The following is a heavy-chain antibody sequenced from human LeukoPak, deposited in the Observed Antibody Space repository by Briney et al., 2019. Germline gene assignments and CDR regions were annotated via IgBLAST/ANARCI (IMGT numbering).Heavy chain of an antibody. CDR3: ARMSWGGNWFDP. CDR2: INHSGST. D-gene: IGHD3-16*01. Sequence: SETLSLTCAVYGGSFSGYYWSWIRQPPGKGLEWIGEINHSGSTNYNPSLKSRVTISVDTSKNQFSLKLSSVTAADTAVYYCARMSWGGNWFDPWGQGTLVTVSS. J-gene: IGHJ5*02. V-gene: IGHV4-34*01. CDR1: GGSFSGYY.